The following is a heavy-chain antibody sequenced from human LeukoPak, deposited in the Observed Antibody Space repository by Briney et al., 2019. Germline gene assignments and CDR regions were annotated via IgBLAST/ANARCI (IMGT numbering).Heavy chain of an antibody. D-gene: IGHD5-18*01. J-gene: IGHJ4*02. CDR1: GGSISSYY. CDR3: AGDSYGTDY. CDR2: IFYSGNT. V-gene: IGHV4-59*01. Sequence: SETLSLTCTVSGGSISSYYWNWIRQPPGKGLEWIGYIFYSGNTNYNPSLKSRVTISLDTSKNQFSLKLTSVTPADTAVYFCAGDSYGTDYWGQGTLVTVYS.